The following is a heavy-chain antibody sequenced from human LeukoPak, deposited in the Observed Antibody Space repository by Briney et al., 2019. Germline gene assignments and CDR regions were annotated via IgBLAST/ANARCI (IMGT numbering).Heavy chain of an antibody. Sequence: SETLSLTCAVYGGSFSGYYWSWIRQPPGKGLEWFGEINHSGSTNYNPSLKSRVTISVDTSKNQFYLKLSSVTGADPAVYYCARAAGWLQFWWFDPWGQGTLVTVSS. CDR1: GGSFSGYY. J-gene: IGHJ5*02. CDR2: INHSGST. V-gene: IGHV4-34*01. D-gene: IGHD5-24*01. CDR3: ARAAGWLQFWWFDP.